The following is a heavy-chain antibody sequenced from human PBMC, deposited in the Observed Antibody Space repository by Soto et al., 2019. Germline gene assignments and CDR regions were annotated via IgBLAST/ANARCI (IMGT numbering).Heavy chain of an antibody. CDR2: IKQDGSEK. Sequence: LRLSCAASGSTFSSYWMSWVRQAPGKGLEWVANIKQDGSEKYYVDSVKGRFTISRDNAKNSLYLQMNSLRAEDTAVYYCARDHCSGGSCYSGGWYYYYGMDVWGQGTTVTVSS. D-gene: IGHD2-15*01. J-gene: IGHJ6*02. CDR3: ARDHCSGGSCYSGGWYYYYGMDV. V-gene: IGHV3-7*03. CDR1: GSTFSSYW.